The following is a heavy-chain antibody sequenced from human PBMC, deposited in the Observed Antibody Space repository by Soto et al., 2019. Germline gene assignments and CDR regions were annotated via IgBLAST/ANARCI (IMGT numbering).Heavy chain of an antibody. Sequence: GDSLKISCKGSGYNLGSYWIVWVRQMPGKGLEWMGIIYPGDSDARYSPSFQGQVTISADKSISTAYLQWSSLKASDTAMYYCARRGYNYADALQDYFDPWGQGTLVTVSS. D-gene: IGHD5-18*01. CDR3: ARRGYNYADALQDYFDP. V-gene: IGHV5-51*01. CDR1: GYNLGSYW. CDR2: IYPGDSDA. J-gene: IGHJ5*02.